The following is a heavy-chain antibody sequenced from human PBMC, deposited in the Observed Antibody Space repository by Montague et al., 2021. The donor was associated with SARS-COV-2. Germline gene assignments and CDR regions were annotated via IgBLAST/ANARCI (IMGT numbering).Heavy chain of an antibody. D-gene: IGHD3-9*01. J-gene: IGHJ3*02. Sequence: SETLSLTCTVSGGSISSSSYYWGRIRQPPGKGLEWIGIIYYSGSTYYNPSLKRRVTISVDTSKNQFSLKLLSVTAADTAVYYCATYYDVLTGYYNDAFDIWGQGTLVTVSS. V-gene: IGHV4-39*01. CDR3: ATYYDVLTGYYNDAFDI. CDR1: GGSISSSSYY. CDR2: IYYSGST.